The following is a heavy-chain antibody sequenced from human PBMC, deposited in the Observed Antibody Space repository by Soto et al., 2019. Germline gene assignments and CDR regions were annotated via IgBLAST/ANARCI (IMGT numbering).Heavy chain of an antibody. D-gene: IGHD2-21*01. V-gene: IGHV3-74*01. CDR1: GFTFSSYW. Sequence: GGSLRLSCAASGFTFSSYWMHWVRQAPGKGLVWVSRINSDGSSTSYADSVKGRFTISRDKSKNTLYLQMNSLRAEDTAVYYCARFAMVVIPVPSVLLDYWGQGTLVTVSS. CDR2: INSDGSST. CDR3: ARFAMVVIPVPSVLLDY. J-gene: IGHJ4*02.